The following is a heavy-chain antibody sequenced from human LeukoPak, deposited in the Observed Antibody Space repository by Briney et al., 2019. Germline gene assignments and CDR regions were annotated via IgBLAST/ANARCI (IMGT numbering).Heavy chain of an antibody. Sequence: SVKVSCKASGGTFSSYAINWVRQAPGQGLEWMGRIIPIFGTANFAQKFQGRVMITTDESTSTAYMELSSLRSEDTAVYYCAISPRSALDWFDPWGQGTLSPSPQ. CDR3: AISPRSALDWFDP. CDR1: GGTFSSYA. J-gene: IGHJ5*02. V-gene: IGHV1-69*05. CDR2: IIPIFGTA.